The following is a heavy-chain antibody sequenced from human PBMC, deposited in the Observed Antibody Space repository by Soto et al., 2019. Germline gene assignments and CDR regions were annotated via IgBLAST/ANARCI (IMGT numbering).Heavy chain of an antibody. CDR3: ARDTGPYPYYFDY. CDR2: FDPEDGET. CDR1: GYTLTELS. D-gene: IGHD2-8*02. Sequence: ASVKVSCKASGYTLTELSMHWVRQAPGKGLEWMGGFDPEDGETIYAQKFQGRVTMTEDTSTDTAYMELNSVTAADTAVYYCARDTGPYPYYFDYWGQGTLVTVSS. V-gene: IGHV1-24*01. J-gene: IGHJ4*02.